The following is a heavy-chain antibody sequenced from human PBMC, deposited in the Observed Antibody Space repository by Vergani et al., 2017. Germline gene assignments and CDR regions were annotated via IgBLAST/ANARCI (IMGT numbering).Heavy chain of an antibody. Sequence: QVQLVQSGAEVKKPGSSVKVSCKASGGTFSSYTISWVRQAPGQGLEWMGRIIPILGITNYAQKFQGRVTITADKSTSTAYMGLSSLRSEDTAVYYCAGVGAAAGPYWYFDLWGRGTLVTVSS. CDR3: AGVGAAAGPYWYFDL. CDR2: IIPILGIT. CDR1: GGTFSSYT. V-gene: IGHV1-69*09. D-gene: IGHD6-13*01. J-gene: IGHJ2*01.